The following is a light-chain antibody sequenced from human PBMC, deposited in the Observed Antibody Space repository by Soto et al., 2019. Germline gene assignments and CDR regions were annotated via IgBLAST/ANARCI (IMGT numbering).Light chain of an antibody. J-gene: IGKJ4*01. Sequence: DIQMTQSPSSLSASVGDRVTITCRSSQSLSSNLNWYQQKPGKAPKLLIYAASSLQSGVPSRFSGSGSGTDFTLTISRLQPEDFATYYCQQSYSTPLTFGGGTKVEIK. V-gene: IGKV1-39*01. CDR2: AAS. CDR3: QQSYSTPLT. CDR1: QSLSSN.